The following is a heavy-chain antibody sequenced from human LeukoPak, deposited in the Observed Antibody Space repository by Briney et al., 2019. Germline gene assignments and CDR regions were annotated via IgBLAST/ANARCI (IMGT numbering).Heavy chain of an antibody. CDR1: GFTFSSYW. Sequence: GGSLRLSCAASGFTFSSYWMHWVRQVPGKGLVWVSRIHGDGTITNYEDSVKGRFTISRDNARNTLYLQMNSLRAEDTAVYYCARNFVGSITSDFDSWGQGTQVTVSS. CDR2: IHGDGTIT. V-gene: IGHV3-74*01. J-gene: IGHJ4*02. CDR3: ARNFVGSITSDFDS. D-gene: IGHD1-26*01.